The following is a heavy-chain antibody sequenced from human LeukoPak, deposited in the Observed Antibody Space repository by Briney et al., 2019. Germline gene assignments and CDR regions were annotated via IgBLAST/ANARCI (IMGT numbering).Heavy chain of an antibody. Sequence: PGGSLRLSCAASGFTFSSCAMSWVRQAPGKGLEWVSAISGSGGSTYYADSVKGRFTISRDNSKNTLYLQMNSLRAEDTAVYSCAKESIHRNTMIVVVPYNWFEPWGQGPLVTVSS. CDR3: AKESIHRNTMIVVVPYNWFEP. V-gene: IGHV3-23*01. CDR1: GFTFSSCA. CDR2: ISGSGGST. J-gene: IGHJ5*02. D-gene: IGHD3-22*01.